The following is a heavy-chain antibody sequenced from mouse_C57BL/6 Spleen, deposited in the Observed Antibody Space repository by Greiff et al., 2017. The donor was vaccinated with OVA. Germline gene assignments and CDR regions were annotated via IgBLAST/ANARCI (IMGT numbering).Heavy chain of an antibody. V-gene: IGHV3-1*01. Sequence: ESGPGTVKPSQSLSLTCTVTGYSITSGYDWHWIRHFPGNKLEWMGYISYSGSTNYNPSLKSRISITHDTSKNHFFLKLNSVTTEDTATYYCARSDGYYGYFDVWGTGTTVTVSS. CDR3: ARSDGYYGYFDV. CDR2: ISYSGST. D-gene: IGHD2-3*01. J-gene: IGHJ1*03. CDR1: GYSITSGYD.